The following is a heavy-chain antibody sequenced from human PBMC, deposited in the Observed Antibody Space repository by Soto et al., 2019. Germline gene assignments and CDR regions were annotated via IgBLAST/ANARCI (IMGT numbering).Heavy chain of an antibody. CDR2: LFYSGST. CDR3: ARARGGGYNYGYYFDS. V-gene: IGHV4-59*01. D-gene: IGHD5-18*01. Sequence: PSETLSLTCTVSGGSIRSYYWSWIRQPPGKGLELIGYLFYSGSTNYNPSLKSRVTISLDTSKNQFSLKLSSVTAADTAVYYCARARGGGYNYGYYFDSWGQGTLVTVSS. CDR1: GGSIRSYY. J-gene: IGHJ4*02.